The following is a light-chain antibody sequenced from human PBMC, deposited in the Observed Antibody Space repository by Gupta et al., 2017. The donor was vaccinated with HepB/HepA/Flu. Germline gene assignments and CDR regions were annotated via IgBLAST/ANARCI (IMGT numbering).Light chain of an antibody. V-gene: IGKV1-6*01. CDR3: PQEDNSPFT. CDR2: AAS. CDR1: QGIRND. Sequence: AIQMTQSPSSLSASVGDRVTITCRASQGIRNDLGWYQQKPGKAPKLLIYAASRVKSGVPSRFSGSGSGTDFTLTISSRQPEDFANYYCPQEDNSPFTFGHGTKVDIK. J-gene: IGKJ3*01.